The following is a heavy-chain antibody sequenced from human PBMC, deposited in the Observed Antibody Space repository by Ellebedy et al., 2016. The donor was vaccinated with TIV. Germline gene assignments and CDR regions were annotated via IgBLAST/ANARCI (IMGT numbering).Heavy chain of an antibody. CDR1: GFTVSSNY. Sequence: GESLKISXAASGFTVSSNYMSWVRQAPGKGLEWVSVIYSGGSTYYADSVKGRFTISRDNSKNTLYLQMNSLRAEDTAVYYCAKDAVGDSSGYYFDYWGQGTLVTVSS. CDR3: AKDAVGDSSGYYFDY. V-gene: IGHV3-53*01. D-gene: IGHD3-22*01. J-gene: IGHJ4*02. CDR2: IYSGGST.